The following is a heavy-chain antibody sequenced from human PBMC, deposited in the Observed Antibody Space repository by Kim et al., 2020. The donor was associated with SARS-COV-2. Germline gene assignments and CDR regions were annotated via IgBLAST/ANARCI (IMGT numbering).Heavy chain of an antibody. CDR3: ARDRVEMANTWFDP. V-gene: IGHV3-74*01. Sequence: GGSLRLSCSASGFTFSSYWMHWVRQAPGKGLVWVSRINSDGSSTSYADSVKGRFTISRDNAKNTLYLQMNSLRAEDTAVYYCARDRVEMANTWFDPWGQGTLVTVSS. CDR1: GFTFSSYW. D-gene: IGHD5-12*01. J-gene: IGHJ5*02. CDR2: INSDGSST.